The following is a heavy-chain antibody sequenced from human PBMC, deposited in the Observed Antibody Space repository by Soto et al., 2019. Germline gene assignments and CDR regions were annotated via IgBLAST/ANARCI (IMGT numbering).Heavy chain of an antibody. CDR1: GFTFSSYW. V-gene: IGHV3-74*01. J-gene: IGHJ5*02. Sequence: EVQLVESGGGLVQPGGSLRLSCAASGFTFSSYWMHWVRQAPGKGLVWVSRINSDGSSTSYADSVKGRFTISRDNAKNTLYLQMNSLRAEDTAVYYCARGGGVPGYDSSGYYRYNWFDPWGQGTLVTVSS. D-gene: IGHD3-22*01. CDR2: INSDGSST. CDR3: ARGGGVPGYDSSGYYRYNWFDP.